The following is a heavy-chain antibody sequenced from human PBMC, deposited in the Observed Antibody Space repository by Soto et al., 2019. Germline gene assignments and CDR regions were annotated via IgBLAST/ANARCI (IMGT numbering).Heavy chain of an antibody. V-gene: IGHV3-33*01. CDR2: IWYDGTNK. CDR3: ARGPLTTVTTWGDWYFDL. Sequence: QVQLVESGGGVVQPGRSLRLSCATSGFTFSSYGMHWVRQGPGTGLEWVAVIWYDGTNKYYADSVNGRFTISRDDSKKTLYLPMNSPGVKDGAVYYWARGPLTTVTTWGDWYFDLWGRGTLVTVAS. D-gene: IGHD4-17*01. CDR1: GFTFSSYG. J-gene: IGHJ2*01.